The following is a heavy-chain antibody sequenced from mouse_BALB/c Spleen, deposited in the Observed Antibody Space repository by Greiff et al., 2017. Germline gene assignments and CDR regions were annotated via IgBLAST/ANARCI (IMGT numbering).Heavy chain of an antibody. V-gene: IGHV1S29*02. J-gene: IGHJ2*01. CDR3: ARENYGNLPYYFDY. CDR2: IYPYNGGT. CDR1: GYTFTDYN. D-gene: IGHD1-1*01. Sequence: EVQLQQSGPELVKPGASVKISCKASGYTFTDYNMHWVKQSHGKSLEWIGYIYPYNGGTGYNQKFKSKATLTVDNSSSTAYMELRSLTSEDSAVYYCARENYGNLPYYFDYWGQGTTLTVSS.